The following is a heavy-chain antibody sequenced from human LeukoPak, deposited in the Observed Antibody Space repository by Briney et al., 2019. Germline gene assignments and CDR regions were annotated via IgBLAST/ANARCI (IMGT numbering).Heavy chain of an antibody. V-gene: IGHV1-46*01. CDR3: ARDKTDSSTYSWFDP. CDR2: INPSGGST. CDR1: GYTFTSYY. J-gene: IGHJ5*02. D-gene: IGHD6-13*01. Sequence: ASVKVSCKASGYTFTSYYMHWLRQASGQGLEWMGIINPSGGSTSYAQKFQGRVTMTRDTSTSTIYMELSSLRSEDTAVYYCARDKTDSSTYSWFDPWGQGTLVTVSS.